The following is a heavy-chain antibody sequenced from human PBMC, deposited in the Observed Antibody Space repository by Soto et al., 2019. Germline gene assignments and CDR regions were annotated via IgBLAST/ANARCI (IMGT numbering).Heavy chain of an antibody. J-gene: IGHJ4*02. D-gene: IGHD4-17*01. Sequence: QVQLVESGGGVVQPGRSLRLSCAASGFTFSSYAMHWVRQAPGKGLEWVAVISYDGSNKYYADSVKGRFTISRDNSKNQRNLQMNSLRAEGTAGYYCARDLKGTVTTLYFDYWGQGTLVTVSS. CDR1: GFTFSSYA. V-gene: IGHV3-30-3*01. CDR2: ISYDGSNK. CDR3: ARDLKGTVTTLYFDY.